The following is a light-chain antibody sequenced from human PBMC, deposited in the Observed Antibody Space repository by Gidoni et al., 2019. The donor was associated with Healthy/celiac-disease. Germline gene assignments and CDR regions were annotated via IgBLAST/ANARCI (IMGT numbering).Light chain of an antibody. CDR1: QSVSSSY. CDR2: GAS. Sequence: EIVLTQSPGTLSLSPGDRANLSCRASQSVSSSYLAWYQQKPGQAPRLLIYGASSRATGIPDRFSGSGSGTDFTLTISRLEPEDFAVYYGQQDGSSPPWTFGQGTKVEIK. J-gene: IGKJ1*01. CDR3: QQDGSSPPWT. V-gene: IGKV3-20*01.